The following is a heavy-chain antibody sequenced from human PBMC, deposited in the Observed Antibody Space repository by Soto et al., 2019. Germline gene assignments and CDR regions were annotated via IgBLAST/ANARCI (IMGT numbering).Heavy chain of an antibody. Sequence: PSETLSLPCTGSGGSLSSYYWSWIRQPPGKGLEWIGYIYYSGSTNYNPSLKSRVTISVDTSKNQFSLKLSSVTAADTAVYYCARETTSADYDILTGYYNSWFDPWGQGTLVTVSS. CDR1: GGSLSSYY. D-gene: IGHD3-9*01. CDR2: IYYSGST. J-gene: IGHJ5*02. V-gene: IGHV4-59*12. CDR3: ARETTSADYDILTGYYNSWFDP.